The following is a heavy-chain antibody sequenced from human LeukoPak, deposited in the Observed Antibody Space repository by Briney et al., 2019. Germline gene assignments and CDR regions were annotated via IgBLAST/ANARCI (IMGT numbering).Heavy chain of an antibody. V-gene: IGHV3-30*18. CDR1: GFTFSSYG. Sequence: GGSLRLSCAASGFTFSSYGMHWVRQAPGKGLEWVAVISYDGSNKYYADSVKGRFTVSRDNSKNTLYLQVNSLRAEDTAVYYCAKDRSSSWTFDYWGQGTLVTVSS. CDR3: AKDRSSSWTFDY. J-gene: IGHJ4*02. CDR2: ISYDGSNK. D-gene: IGHD6-13*01.